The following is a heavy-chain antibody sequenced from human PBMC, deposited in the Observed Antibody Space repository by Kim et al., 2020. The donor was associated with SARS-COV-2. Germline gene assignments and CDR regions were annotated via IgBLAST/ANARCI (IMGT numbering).Heavy chain of an antibody. CDR2: SGGNT. J-gene: IGHJ4*02. CDR3: VTSSGY. Sequence: SGGNTYFAASGKGRFSISRDNSKNTLYLQMNSLRADDTAVYYCVTSSGYWGQGTLVTVSS. V-gene: IGHV3-23*01. D-gene: IGHD6-6*01.